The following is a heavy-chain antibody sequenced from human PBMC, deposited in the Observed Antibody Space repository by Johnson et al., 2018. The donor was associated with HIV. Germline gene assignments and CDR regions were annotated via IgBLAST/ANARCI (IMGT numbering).Heavy chain of an antibody. J-gene: IGHJ3*02. CDR2: ISNDGSIK. Sequence: QVQLVESGGGVVQPGRSLRLSCAASGFTLSNYAMHWVRQAPGKGLEWVAFISNDGSIKFSADSVKGRFTISKDNSKNTLYLQMNSLRAEDTALYYCAAYYDSIGYPRFGDAFDIWGQGTMVTVS. CDR1: GFTLSNYA. V-gene: IGHV3-30-3*01. CDR3: AAYYDSIGYPRFGDAFDI. D-gene: IGHD3-22*01.